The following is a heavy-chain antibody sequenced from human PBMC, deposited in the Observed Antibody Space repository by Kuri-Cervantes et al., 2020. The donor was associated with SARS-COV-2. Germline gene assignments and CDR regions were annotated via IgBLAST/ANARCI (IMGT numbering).Heavy chain of an antibody. CDR1: GHTFTGYY. J-gene: IGHJ6*02. CDR3: ARGTNINYYGMDV. Sequence: ASVKVSCKASGHTFTGYYMHWVRQAPGQGLEWMGWINPNSGGTNYAQKFQGWVTMTRDTSISTAYMELSRLRSDDTAVYYCARGTNINYYGMDVWGQGTTVTVSS. V-gene: IGHV1-2*04. CDR2: INPNSGGT. D-gene: IGHD1/OR15-1a*01.